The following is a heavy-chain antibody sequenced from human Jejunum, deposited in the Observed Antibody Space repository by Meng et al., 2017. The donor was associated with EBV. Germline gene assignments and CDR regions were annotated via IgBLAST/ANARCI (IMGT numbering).Heavy chain of an antibody. J-gene: IGHJ5*02. V-gene: IGHV7-4-1*02. CDR3: ARVRPGGGWFDP. CDR1: GYTFTSSG. D-gene: IGHD2-8*02. CDR2: INTNTGYP. Sequence: QVQLVQFGSELKKPGASVKVSCKAPGYTFTSSGINWVRQAPGQGLEWMGWINTNTGYPTYAQDFTGRFVFSLDTSVSTAYLQITSLSTEDNAVYYCARVRPGGGWFDPWGQGTLVTVSS.